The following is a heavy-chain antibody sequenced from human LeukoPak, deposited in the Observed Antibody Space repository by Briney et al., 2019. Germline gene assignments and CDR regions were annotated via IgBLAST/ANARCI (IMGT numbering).Heavy chain of an antibody. J-gene: IGHJ4*02. CDR1: GGSISSGSYY. CDR2: IYTSGST. Sequence: PSETLSLTCNVSGGSISSGSYYWSWIRQPAGKGLQWIGRIYTSGSTNYNPSLKSRVTISVDTSKNQFSLKLSSVTAADTAVYYCARAGRGYSYGYRLDYWGQGTLVTVSS. V-gene: IGHV4-61*02. CDR3: ARAGRGYSYGYRLDY. D-gene: IGHD5-18*01.